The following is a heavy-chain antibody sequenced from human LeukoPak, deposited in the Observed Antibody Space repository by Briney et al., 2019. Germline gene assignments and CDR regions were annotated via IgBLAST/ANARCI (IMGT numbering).Heavy chain of an antibody. Sequence: PGGSLRLSCAAPGFTFSSYAMHWVRQAPGKGLEWVAVISFDGSNKYYADSVKGRFTISRDNSKNTLYLQMNSRRAEDRAVYYCVNCGTTFDYWGQGTLVTVSS. CDR1: GFTFSSYA. D-gene: IGHD1-1*01. CDR3: VNCGTTFDY. V-gene: IGHV3-30-3*01. CDR2: ISFDGSNK. J-gene: IGHJ4*02.